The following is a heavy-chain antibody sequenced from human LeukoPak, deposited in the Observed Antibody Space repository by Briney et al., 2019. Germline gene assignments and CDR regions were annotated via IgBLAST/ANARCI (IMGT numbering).Heavy chain of an antibody. CDR2: ISYDGSNK. V-gene: IGHV3-30-3*01. CDR1: GFTFSSYA. Sequence: GGSLRLSCAASGFTFSSYAMHWVRQAPGKGLEWVAVISYDGSNKYYADSVKGRFTISRDNSKNTLYLQMNSLRAEDTAVYYCARDDTHTQFHTAMDIGIDYWGQGTLVTVSS. J-gene: IGHJ4*02. D-gene: IGHD5-18*01. CDR3: ARDDTHTQFHTAMDIGIDY.